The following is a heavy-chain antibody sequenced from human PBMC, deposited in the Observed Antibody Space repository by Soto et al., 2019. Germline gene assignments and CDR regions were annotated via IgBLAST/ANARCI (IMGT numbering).Heavy chain of an antibody. CDR2: INKDGSEE. CDR3: LRDYEGY. V-gene: IGHV3-7*01. Sequence: EVQLVESGGGLVQPGGSLRLSCAASGFTFSDYWMSWVRQAPGKGLEWVANINKDGSEEYYVDSVKGRFTISRDNAKKSLFLQVSSLRAEDTALYYCLRDYEGYWGQGTLVTVSS. CDR1: GFTFSDYW. D-gene: IGHD3-16*01. J-gene: IGHJ4*02.